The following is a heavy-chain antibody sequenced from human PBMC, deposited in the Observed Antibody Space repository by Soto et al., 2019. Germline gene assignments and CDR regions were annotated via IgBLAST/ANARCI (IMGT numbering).Heavy chain of an antibody. V-gene: IGHV3-23*01. CDR3: AKVSDGYNYVQLDY. J-gene: IGHJ4*02. D-gene: IGHD5-12*01. CDR1: GFTFSSYA. Sequence: PGGSLRLSCAASGFTFSSYAMSWVRQAPGKGLEWVSAISGSGGSTYYADSVKGRFTISRDNSKNTLYLQMNSLRAEDTAVYYCAKVSDGYNYVQLDYWGQGTLVTVSS. CDR2: ISGSGGST.